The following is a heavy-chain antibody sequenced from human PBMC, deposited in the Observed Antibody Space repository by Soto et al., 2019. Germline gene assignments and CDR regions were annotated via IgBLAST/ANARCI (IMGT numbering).Heavy chain of an antibody. CDR1: GGSLSSSGYY. CDR3: ARQVKNIVATDFDY. D-gene: IGHD5-12*01. V-gene: IGHV4-39*01. J-gene: IGHJ4*02. Sequence: SETLSLTCTVSGGSLSSSGYYWGWIRQPPGKGLAWVGSITHSGSAYYNPSLKSRVTISVDTSKTQFSLKLSSVTAADTAVYYCARQVKNIVATDFDYWGQGTLVTVSS. CDR2: ITHSGSA.